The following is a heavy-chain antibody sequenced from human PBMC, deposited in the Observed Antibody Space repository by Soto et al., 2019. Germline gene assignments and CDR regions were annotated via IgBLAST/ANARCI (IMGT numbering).Heavy chain of an antibody. Sequence: EVQLVESGGGLVQPGGSLRLSCAASGFTFSSYSMNWVRQAPGTGLEWVSYISSSSSTIYYADSVKGRFTISRDNAKNSPYLQMNSMRAEDTAVYYCARDDVWSGYWLWFDPWGQGTLVTVSS. CDR3: ARDDVWSGYWLWFDP. CDR1: GFTFSSYS. CDR2: ISSSSSTI. D-gene: IGHD3-3*01. V-gene: IGHV3-48*01. J-gene: IGHJ5*02.